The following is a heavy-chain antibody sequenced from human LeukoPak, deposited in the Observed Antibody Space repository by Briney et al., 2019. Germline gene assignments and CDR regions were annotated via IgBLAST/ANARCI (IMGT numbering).Heavy chain of an antibody. J-gene: IGHJ5*02. Sequence: ASVKVSCKASGYTFTNYGITWVRQAPGQGLEWMGWVSAYNGDTNYAQSLQGRVTMTTDTSTSTAYMELWSLRSDDTAVYYCARDHHLAVAANNWFDPWGQVTLVTVSS. V-gene: IGHV1-18*01. CDR3: ARDHHLAVAANNWFDP. CDR2: VSAYNGDT. D-gene: IGHD6-19*01. CDR1: GYTFTNYG.